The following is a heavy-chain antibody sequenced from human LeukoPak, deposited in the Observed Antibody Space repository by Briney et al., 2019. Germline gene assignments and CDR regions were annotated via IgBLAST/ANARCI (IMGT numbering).Heavy chain of an antibody. Sequence: ASVKVSCKASGYTFTGYYMHWVRQAPGQGLEWMGRIIPILGIANYAQKFQGRVTITADKSTSTAYMELSSLRSEDTAVYYCAREADSSGQNYFDYWGQGTLVTVSS. CDR2: IIPILGIA. CDR1: GYTFTGYY. J-gene: IGHJ4*02. V-gene: IGHV1-69*04. D-gene: IGHD3-22*01. CDR3: AREADSSGQNYFDY.